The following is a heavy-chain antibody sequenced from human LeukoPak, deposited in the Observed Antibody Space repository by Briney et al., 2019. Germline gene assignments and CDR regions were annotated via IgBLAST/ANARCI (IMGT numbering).Heavy chain of an antibody. J-gene: IGHJ4*02. V-gene: IGHV4-39*02. CDR3: AREEANWGCLDY. CDR2: IYYSGST. Sequence: SETLSLTCTVSGGSISSSSYYWGWIRQPPGKGLEWIGSIYYSGSTYYNPSLKSRVTISVDTSKNQFSLKLSSVTAADTAVYYCAREEANWGCLDYWGQGTLVTVSS. CDR1: GGSISSSSYY. D-gene: IGHD7-27*01.